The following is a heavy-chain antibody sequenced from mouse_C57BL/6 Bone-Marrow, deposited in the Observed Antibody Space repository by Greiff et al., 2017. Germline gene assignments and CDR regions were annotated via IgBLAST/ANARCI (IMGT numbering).Heavy chain of an antibody. Sequence: QVQLQQPGAELVKPGASVKLSCKASGYTFTSYWMHWVKQRPGQGLEWIGMIHPNSGSTNYNEKFKSKATLTVDKSSSTAYMHLSSLTSEDAAVYYCARGDYYGSSWYFDVWGTGTTVTVSS. J-gene: IGHJ1*03. CDR2: IHPNSGST. V-gene: IGHV1-64*01. D-gene: IGHD1-1*01. CDR1: GYTFTSYW. CDR3: ARGDYYGSSWYFDV.